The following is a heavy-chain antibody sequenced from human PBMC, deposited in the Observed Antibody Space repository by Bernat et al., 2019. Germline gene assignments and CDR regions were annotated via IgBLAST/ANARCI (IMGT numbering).Heavy chain of an antibody. D-gene: IGHD4-17*01. Sequence: QVQLVESGGGVVQPGMSLRLSCAASGFSFSTYGMHWVRQAPGKGLEWVAVIWYDGSNKYYADSVKGRFTISRDNSKNTLYLQMNSLRAEDTAVYYCARASERTTVTRGGSDYWGQGTLVAVSS. J-gene: IGHJ4*02. V-gene: IGHV3-33*01. CDR3: ARASERTTVTRGGSDY. CDR1: GFSFSTYG. CDR2: IWYDGSNK.